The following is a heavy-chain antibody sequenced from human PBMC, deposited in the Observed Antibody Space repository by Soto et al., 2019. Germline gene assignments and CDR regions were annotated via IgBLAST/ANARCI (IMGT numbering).Heavy chain of an antibody. Sequence: SETLSVTCAVYGGSFSVYYWSWIRQPPGKGLEWIGEINHSGSTNYNPSLKSRVTISVDTSKNQFSLKLSSVTAADTAVYYCARGLIWGRLGIDFSGQVTRVTVSS. V-gene: IGHV4-34*01. CDR1: GGSFSVYY. CDR2: INHSGST. D-gene: IGHD7-27*01. CDR3: ARGLIWGRLGIDF. J-gene: IGHJ3*01.